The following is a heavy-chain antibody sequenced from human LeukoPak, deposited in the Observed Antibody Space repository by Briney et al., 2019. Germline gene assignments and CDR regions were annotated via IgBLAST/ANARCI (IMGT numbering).Heavy chain of an antibody. CDR3: ARGWGYLDY. CDR2: ISATGGTI. CDR1: GFTFSSNG. V-gene: IGHV3-48*04. Sequence: PGGSLRLSCAASGFTFSSNGMNWVRQAPGKGLEWVSYISATGGTIYYADSVKGRFTISRDNAKNSLYLQMNSLRAEDTAVYYCARGWGYLDYWGQGTLVTVSS. J-gene: IGHJ4*02. D-gene: IGHD1-26*01.